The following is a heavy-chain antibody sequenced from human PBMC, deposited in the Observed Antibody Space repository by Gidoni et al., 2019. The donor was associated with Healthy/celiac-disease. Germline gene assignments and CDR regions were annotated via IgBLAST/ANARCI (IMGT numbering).Heavy chain of an antibody. CDR3: ARDGDSSGYYLAFDI. CDR1: GFTFSSYS. J-gene: IGHJ3*02. V-gene: IGHV3-21*01. Sequence: EVQLVESGGGLVKPGVSLRLYCAASGFTFSSYSMNWVRQAPGKVLEWVSSISSSSSYIYYADSVKGRFTISRDNAKNSLYLQMNSLRAEDTAVYYCARDGDSSGYYLAFDIWGQGTMVTVSS. D-gene: IGHD3-22*01. CDR2: ISSSSSYI.